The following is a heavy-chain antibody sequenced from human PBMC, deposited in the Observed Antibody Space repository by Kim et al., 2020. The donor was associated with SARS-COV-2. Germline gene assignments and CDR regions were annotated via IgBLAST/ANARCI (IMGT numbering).Heavy chain of an antibody. CDR2: ISAYNGNT. Sequence: ASVKVSCKASGYTFTSYGISWVRQAPGQGLEWMGWISAYNGNTNYAQKLQGRVTMTTDTSTSTAYMELRSLRSDDTAVYYCARGGRLIVGATLNWFDPWGQGTLVTVSS. CDR3: ARGGRLIVGATLNWFDP. V-gene: IGHV1-18*01. CDR1: GYTFTSYG. D-gene: IGHD1-26*01. J-gene: IGHJ5*02.